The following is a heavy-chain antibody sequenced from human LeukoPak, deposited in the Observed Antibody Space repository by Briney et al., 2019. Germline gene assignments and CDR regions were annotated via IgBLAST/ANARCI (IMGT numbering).Heavy chain of an antibody. CDR1: GGSISSYY. D-gene: IGHD2-15*01. V-gene: IGHV4-59*01. CDR2: IHYSGST. CDR3: ARGGSYCSGGSCYVFDY. Sequence: SETLSLTCTVSGGSISSYYWSWIRQPPGKGLEWIGYIHYSGSTNYNPSLKSRVTISVDTSKNQFSLKLSSVTAADTAVYYCARGGSYCSGGSCYVFDYWGQGTLVTVSS. J-gene: IGHJ4*02.